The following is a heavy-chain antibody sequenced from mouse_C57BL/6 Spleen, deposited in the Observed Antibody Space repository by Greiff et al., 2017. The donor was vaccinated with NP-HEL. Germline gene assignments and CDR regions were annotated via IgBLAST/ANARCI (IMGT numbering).Heavy chain of an antibody. CDR2: INPNNGGT. Sequence: EVQLQQSGPELVKPGASVKMSCKASGYTFTDYNMHWVKQSHGKSLEWIGYINPNNGGTSYNQKFKGKATLTVNKSSSTAYMELRSLTSEDSAVYYCALITTVVATDYFDYWGQGTTLTVSS. D-gene: IGHD1-1*01. J-gene: IGHJ2*01. CDR3: ALITTVVATDYFDY. V-gene: IGHV1-22*01. CDR1: GYTFTDYN.